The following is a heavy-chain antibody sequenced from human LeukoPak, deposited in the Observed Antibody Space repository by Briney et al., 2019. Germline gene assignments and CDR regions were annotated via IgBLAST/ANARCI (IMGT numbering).Heavy chain of an antibody. CDR3: ARDRPPTAFFDS. J-gene: IGHJ4*02. Sequence: GGSLRLSCAASGFTFSSYWMSWVGQAPGKGLEGVANIKQDGSEKYYVDSVKGRFTISRDNAKNSLYLQMNSLRVEDTAVYFCARDRPPTAFFDSWGQGTLVTVSS. CDR2: IKQDGSEK. D-gene: IGHD4-17*01. CDR1: GFTFSSYW. V-gene: IGHV3-7*01.